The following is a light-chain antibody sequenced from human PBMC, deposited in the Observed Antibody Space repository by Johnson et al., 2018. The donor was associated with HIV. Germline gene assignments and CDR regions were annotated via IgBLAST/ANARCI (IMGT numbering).Light chain of an antibody. CDR3: GTWDTSLRVGF. Sequence: QSVLTQPPSVSAAPGQKVTISCSGSSSNIGNNYVSWYQQLPGTAPKLLIYDNTQRPSGIHDRFSGSKSGASATLDITGLQTGDEADYYCGTWDTSLRVGFFGTGTKVTVL. CDR1: SSNIGNNY. V-gene: IGLV1-51*01. J-gene: IGLJ1*01. CDR2: DNT.